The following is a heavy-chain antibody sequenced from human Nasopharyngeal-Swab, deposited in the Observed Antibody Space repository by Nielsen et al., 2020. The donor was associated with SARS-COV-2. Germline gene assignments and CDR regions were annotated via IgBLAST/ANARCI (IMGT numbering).Heavy chain of an antibody. CDR1: GGSISSGGYS. CDR3: ARGRVGVRGVNGRFDP. CDR2: IYHSGST. Sequence: SETLSLTCAVSGGSISSGGYSWSWIRQPPGKGLEWIGYIYHSGSTYYNPSLKSRVTISVDRSKNQFSLKLSSVTAADTAVYYCARGRVGVRGVNGRFDPWGQGTLVTVSS. D-gene: IGHD3-10*01. V-gene: IGHV4-30-2*01. J-gene: IGHJ5*02.